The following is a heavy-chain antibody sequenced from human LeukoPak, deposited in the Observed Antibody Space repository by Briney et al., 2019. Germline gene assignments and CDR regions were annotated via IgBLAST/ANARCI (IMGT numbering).Heavy chain of an antibody. CDR1: GGSFSGYY. J-gene: IGHJ4*02. Sequence: ASETLSLTCAAYGGSFSGYYWSWIRQPPGKGLEWIGEINHSGSTNYNPSLKSRVTISVDTSKNQFSLKLSSVTAADTAVYYCARGVVEMATPFGYWGQGTLVTVSS. D-gene: IGHD5-24*01. CDR3: ARGVVEMATPFGY. CDR2: INHSGST. V-gene: IGHV4-34*01.